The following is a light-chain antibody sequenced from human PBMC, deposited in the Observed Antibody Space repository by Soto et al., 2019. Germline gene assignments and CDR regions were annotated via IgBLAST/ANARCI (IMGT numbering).Light chain of an antibody. J-gene: IGLJ2*01. V-gene: IGLV1-51*01. CDR1: TSNIGNNY. Sequence: QSVLTQPPSVSAAPGQKVTISCSGSTSNIGNNYVSWYQQVPGTAPKLLIYDSNKRPSGIPDRFSGSKSGTSATLGITGLQTWDEADYYCLTWDSSLRAGVFGGGTKLTVL. CDR3: LTWDSSLRAGV. CDR2: DSN.